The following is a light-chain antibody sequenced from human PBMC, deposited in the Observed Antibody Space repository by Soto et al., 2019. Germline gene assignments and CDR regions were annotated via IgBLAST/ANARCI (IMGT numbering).Light chain of an antibody. CDR3: QQYYSTPPT. V-gene: IGKV4-1*01. Sequence: DIVLTQSPDSLAVSLGERATINCKSSQSVLYSSNNKNYLAWYQQKPGQPPKLLIYWASTRESGVPDRFSGRGSGTEVPLTISSLQAEDVAVYYCQQYYSTPPTFGQGTKLEIK. J-gene: IGKJ2*01. CDR1: QSVLYSSNNKNY. CDR2: WAS.